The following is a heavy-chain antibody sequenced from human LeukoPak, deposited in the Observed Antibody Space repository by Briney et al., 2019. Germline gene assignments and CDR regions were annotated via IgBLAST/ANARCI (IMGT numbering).Heavy chain of an antibody. D-gene: IGHD6-19*01. Sequence: SETLSLTCTVSGGSISSGGYYWSWIRQHPGKGLEWIGYIYYSGNTYYNSSLKSRVTISVDTSKNQFSLKLTSLTAADTAVYYCASRGISVAGSLVDYWGQGILVTVSS. CDR2: IYYSGNT. V-gene: IGHV4-31*03. CDR1: GGSISSGGYY. J-gene: IGHJ4*02. CDR3: ASRGISVAGSLVDY.